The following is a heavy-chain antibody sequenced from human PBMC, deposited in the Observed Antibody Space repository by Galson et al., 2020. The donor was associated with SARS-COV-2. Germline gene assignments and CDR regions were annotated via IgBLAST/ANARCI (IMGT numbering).Heavy chain of an antibody. CDR2: ISSSSSYT. J-gene: IGHJ4*02. V-gene: IGHV3-11*06. Sequence: TGGSLRLSCAASTFTFSDYYMSWIRQAPGKGLEWVSYISSSSSYTNYADSVKGRFTISRDNARNSLYLQMNSLRVEDTAVYYCATFSGSYYFEYWGQGALVTVSS. CDR3: ATFSGSYYFEY. D-gene: IGHD6-19*01. CDR1: TFTFSDYY.